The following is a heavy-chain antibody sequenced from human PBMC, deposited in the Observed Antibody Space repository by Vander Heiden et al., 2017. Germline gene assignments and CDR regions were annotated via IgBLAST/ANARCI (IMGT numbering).Heavy chain of an antibody. Sequence: EVQLLESGGGLVQPGGSLRLSCAASGFTLSSYAMSWVRQAPGKGLEWVSAISGSGGSTYYADSVKGRFTISRDNSKNTLYLQMNSLRAEDTAVYYCAKTQTPGIAAADGYWGQGTLVTVSS. CDR1: GFTLSSYA. V-gene: IGHV3-23*01. J-gene: IGHJ4*02. D-gene: IGHD6-13*01. CDR3: AKTQTPGIAAADGY. CDR2: ISGSGGST.